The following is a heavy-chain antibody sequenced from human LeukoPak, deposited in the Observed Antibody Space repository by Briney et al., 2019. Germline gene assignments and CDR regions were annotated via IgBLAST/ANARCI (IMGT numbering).Heavy chain of an antibody. Sequence: ASVKVSCKASGGTFGSYAISWVRQAPGQGLEWMGGIIPTFGTANYAQKFQGRVTITADESTSTAYMELSSLRSEDTAVYYCARGVHDSSGYYYWGQGTLVTVSS. CDR3: ARGVHDSSGYYY. J-gene: IGHJ4*02. D-gene: IGHD3-22*01. CDR1: GGTFGSYA. V-gene: IGHV1-69*13. CDR2: IIPTFGTA.